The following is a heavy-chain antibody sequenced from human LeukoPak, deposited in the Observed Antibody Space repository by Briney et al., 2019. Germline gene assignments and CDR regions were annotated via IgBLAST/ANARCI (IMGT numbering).Heavy chain of an antibody. Sequence: GGSLRLSCAASGFTFSSYSMNWVRQAPGKGLEWVSSISSSSSYIYYADSVKGRFTISRDNAKNSLYLQMNSLRAEDTAVYYCARGYGWEASYYYYYMDVWGKGTTVTISS. CDR1: GFTFSSYS. CDR2: ISSSSSYI. D-gene: IGHD1-26*01. V-gene: IGHV3-21*01. CDR3: ARGYGWEASYYYYYMDV. J-gene: IGHJ6*03.